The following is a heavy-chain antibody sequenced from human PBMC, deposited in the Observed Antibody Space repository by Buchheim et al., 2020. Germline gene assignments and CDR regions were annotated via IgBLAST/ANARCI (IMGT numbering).Heavy chain of an antibody. CDR1: GYSFTNHW. D-gene: IGHD4-17*01. Sequence: EVQLVQSGAEVKKPGEPLKIACKGSGYSFTNHWIAWVRQMPGKGLEWMGSIHPRDSDARYSPSFQGQVTVSADTSLKTVYPQWSSLKASDNAMYFCARDGDLGYFFGFDVWGQGT. CDR2: IHPRDSDA. J-gene: IGHJ6*02. CDR3: ARDGDLGYFFGFDV. V-gene: IGHV5-51*01.